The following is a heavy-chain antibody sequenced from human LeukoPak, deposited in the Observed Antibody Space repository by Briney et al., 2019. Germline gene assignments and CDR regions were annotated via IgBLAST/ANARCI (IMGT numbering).Heavy chain of an antibody. D-gene: IGHD3-10*01. Sequence: GGSLRLSCAASGFTFSSYSMNWVRQAPGKGLEWVSSISSSSSYIYYADSVKGRFTISRDNAKNSLYLQMNSLRAGDTAVYYCARASMVRGVKDYMDVWGKGTTVTISS. J-gene: IGHJ6*03. CDR2: ISSSSSYI. CDR1: GFTFSSYS. CDR3: ARASMVRGVKDYMDV. V-gene: IGHV3-21*01.